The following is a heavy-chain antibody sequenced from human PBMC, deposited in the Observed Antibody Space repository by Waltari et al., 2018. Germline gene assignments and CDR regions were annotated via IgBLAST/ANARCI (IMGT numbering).Heavy chain of an antibody. CDR2: ILSGGST. CDR3: ARLDFWTGSYY. Sequence: EVQLVESGGGLIQPGGSLRLSCAVSGFTVSNKYMSWVRRAPGKGLGWVSVILSGGSTSYADSVKGRFTLSRDSSENTVYLQMSSLRAEDTALYYCARLDFWTGSYYWGQGTLVTVSS. J-gene: IGHJ4*02. D-gene: IGHD3-3*01. CDR1: GFTVSNKY. V-gene: IGHV3-53*01.